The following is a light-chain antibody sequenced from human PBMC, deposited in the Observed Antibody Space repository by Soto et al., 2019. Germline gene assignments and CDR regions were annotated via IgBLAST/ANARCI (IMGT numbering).Light chain of an antibody. CDR1: QSISTW. CDR2: KAS. V-gene: IGKV1-5*03. J-gene: IGKJ1*01. CDR3: QQYKSVSLLT. Sequence: DIQMTQSPSTLSASVGDRVTITCRASQSISTWLAWYQQKPGKAPKLLIYKASSLESGVPSRFSGSGSGTEFTLTISSLQPDDFATYYCQQYKSVSLLTFGQGT.